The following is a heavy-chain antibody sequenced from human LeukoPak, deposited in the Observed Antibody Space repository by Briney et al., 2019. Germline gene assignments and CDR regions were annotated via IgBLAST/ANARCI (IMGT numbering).Heavy chain of an antibody. CDR3: VKDLPCTSASCYLRFDS. CDR1: GFTFTNYA. V-gene: IGHV3-23*01. J-gene: IGHJ4*02. D-gene: IGHD2-2*01. Sequence: GGSLRLSCAASGFTFTNYAMNWVRQAPGKGLEWVSAIGGGGAPTYYADSVKGRFIISRDNSRNTLYLQMNSLRAEDTALYYCVKDLPCTSASCYLRFDSWGQGTLVTVSS. CDR2: IGGGGAPT.